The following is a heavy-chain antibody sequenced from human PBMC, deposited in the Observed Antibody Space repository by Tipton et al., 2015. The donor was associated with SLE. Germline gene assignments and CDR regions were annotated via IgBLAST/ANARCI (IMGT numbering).Heavy chain of an antibody. Sequence: TLSLTCAVSGGSISSGDYSWSWIRRPPGKGREWIGYIFRSGKAYCNPSLKRRVTISLDMSTSQFSLMLGAVTAAETAVYCCAWGEMDVFVMWGEGTVVSVSS. D-gene: IGHD3-16*01. V-gene: IGHV4-30-2*01. CDR2: IFRSGKA. CDR3: AWGEMDVFVM. CDR1: GGSISSGDYS. J-gene: IGHJ3*02.